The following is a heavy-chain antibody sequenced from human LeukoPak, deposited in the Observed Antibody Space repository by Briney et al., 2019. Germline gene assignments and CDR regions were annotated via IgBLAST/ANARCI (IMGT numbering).Heavy chain of an antibody. J-gene: IGHJ6*02. CDR3: ARVDRNYVYYGMDV. V-gene: IGHV3-7*01. Sequence: GGSLRLSCAASGFTFSSYWMSWVRQAPGKGLEWVANIKQDGSEKYYVDSVKGRFTISRDNAKNSLYLQMNSLRAEDTAVYYCARVDRNYVYYGMDVWGQGTTVTVSS. CDR2: IKQDGSEK. CDR1: GFTFSSYW. D-gene: IGHD3/OR15-3a*01.